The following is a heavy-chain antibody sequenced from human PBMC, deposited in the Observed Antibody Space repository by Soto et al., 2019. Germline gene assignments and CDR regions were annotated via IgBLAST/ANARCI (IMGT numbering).Heavy chain of an antibody. Sequence: EVQLVESGGGLVQPGGSLRLSCEASGFTFSHYWMHWVRQVPGKGLEWISRMRGNGAGIRYADSVKGRFTISRDNGKNTLFLQINSLRTEDTAVYYCARAAQLYLSSHSCYDLDYWGQGTPVTVAS. J-gene: IGHJ4*02. D-gene: IGHD2-2*01. V-gene: IGHV3-74*01. CDR1: GFTFSHYW. CDR2: MRGNGAGI. CDR3: ARAAQLYLSSHSCYDLDY.